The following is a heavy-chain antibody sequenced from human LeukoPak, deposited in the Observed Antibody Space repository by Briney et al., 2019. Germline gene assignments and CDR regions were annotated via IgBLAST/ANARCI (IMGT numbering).Heavy chain of an antibody. Sequence: GASVKVSCKASGVTFTSSAMQWVRQARGQRLEWIGWIVVGSGNTNYAQKFQERVTITRDMSTSTAYMELSSLRSEDTAVYCCAADRGPGCGGDCYGYWGQGTLVTVSS. V-gene: IGHV1-58*02. CDR3: AADRGPGCGGDCYGY. J-gene: IGHJ4*02. D-gene: IGHD2-21*01. CDR1: GVTFTSSA. CDR2: IVVGSGNT.